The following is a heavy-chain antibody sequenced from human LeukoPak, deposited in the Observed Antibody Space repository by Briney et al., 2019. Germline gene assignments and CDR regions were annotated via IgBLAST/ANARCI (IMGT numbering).Heavy chain of an antibody. J-gene: IGHJ6*03. D-gene: IGHD1-1*01. CDR3: ARRIQLWKSSYYYYYMDV. Sequence: RGASLQISCKASGSHFTSYWSGWARRMPGKGLKWMEVIYPGDSDTRNSTSFQGHVTISADVSSTTSYLQWSSLEASDTATYYCARRIQLWKSSYYYYYMDVWGQGTTVTVSS. V-gene: IGHV5-51*01. CDR1: GSHFTSYW. CDR2: IYPGDSDT.